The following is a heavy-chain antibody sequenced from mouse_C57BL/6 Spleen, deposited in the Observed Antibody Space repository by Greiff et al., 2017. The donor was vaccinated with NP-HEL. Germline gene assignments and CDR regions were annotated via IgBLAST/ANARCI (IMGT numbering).Heavy chain of an antibody. Sequence: VKLMESGAELVRPGASVKLSCKASGYTFTDYYINWVKQRPGQGLEWIARIYPGSGNTYYNEKFKGKATLTAEKSSSTAYMQLSSLTSEDSAVYFCARPPDSSGSLYYAMDYWGQGTSVTVSS. J-gene: IGHJ4*01. CDR2: IYPGSGNT. CDR1: GYTFTDYY. D-gene: IGHD3-2*02. CDR3: ARPPDSSGSLYYAMDY. V-gene: IGHV1-76*01.